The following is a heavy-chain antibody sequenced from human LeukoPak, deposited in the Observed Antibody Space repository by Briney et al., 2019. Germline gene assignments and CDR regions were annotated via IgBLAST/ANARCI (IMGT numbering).Heavy chain of an antibody. J-gene: IGHJ4*02. D-gene: IGHD6-13*01. CDR2: ISGSGGST. Sequence: GGSLRLSCAASGFTFSTYAISWIGQAPGKGLEWVSTISGSGGSTYFADSVKGRFTISRDNSKNTLFLQMNSLRAEDTAVYYCAKDRYHSSRDNLWDYWGQGTLVTVSS. V-gene: IGHV3-23*01. CDR1: GFTFSTYA. CDR3: AKDRYHSSRDNLWDY.